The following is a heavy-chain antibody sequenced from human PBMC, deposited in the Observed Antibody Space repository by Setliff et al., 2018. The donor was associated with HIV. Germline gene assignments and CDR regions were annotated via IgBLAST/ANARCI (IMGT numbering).Heavy chain of an antibody. J-gene: IGHJ6*03. Sequence: ASVKVSCKASGDTFSSYAISWVRQATGQGLEWMGWMNPNSGNTGYAQKFQGRVTMTRNTSISTAYMELRSLRSEDTAVYYCARGLDVGATKGYYYYYMDVWGKGTTVTVSS. D-gene: IGHD1-26*01. CDR3: ARGLDVGATKGYYYYYMDV. CDR1: GDTFSSYA. V-gene: IGHV1-8*02. CDR2: MNPNSGNT.